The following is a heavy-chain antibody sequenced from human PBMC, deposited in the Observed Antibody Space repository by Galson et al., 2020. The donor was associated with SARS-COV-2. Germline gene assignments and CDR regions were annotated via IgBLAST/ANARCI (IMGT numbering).Heavy chain of an antibody. Sequence: SVKVSCKASGGTFSSYAISWVRQAPGQGLEWMGGIIPIFGTANYAQKFQGRVTITADKSTSTAYMELSSLGSEDTAVYYCASGLYGDRYYYYYYGMDVWGQGTTVTVSS. CDR1: GGTFSSYA. V-gene: IGHV1-69*06. CDR2: IIPIFGTA. J-gene: IGHJ6*02. CDR3: ASGLYGDRYYYYYYGMDV. D-gene: IGHD4-17*01.